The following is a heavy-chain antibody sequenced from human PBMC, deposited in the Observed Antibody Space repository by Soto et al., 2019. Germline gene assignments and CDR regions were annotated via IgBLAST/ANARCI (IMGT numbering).Heavy chain of an antibody. J-gene: IGHJ6*02. CDR3: ARHPAIAVAGAVYGMDV. D-gene: IGHD6-19*01. Sequence: GSLKISCKGSGYSFTSYWISWVRQMPGKGLEWMGTIDPSDSYTNYSPSFQGHVTMSADKSISTAYLQWRSLKASDTAMYYCARHPAIAVAGAVYGMDVWGQGTPVTVSS. CDR1: GYSFTSYW. CDR2: IDPSDSYT. V-gene: IGHV5-10-1*01.